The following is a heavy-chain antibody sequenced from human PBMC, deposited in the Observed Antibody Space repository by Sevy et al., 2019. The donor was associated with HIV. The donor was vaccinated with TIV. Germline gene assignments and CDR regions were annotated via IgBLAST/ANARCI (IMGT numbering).Heavy chain of an antibody. D-gene: IGHD3-22*01. J-gene: IGHJ4*02. CDR2: ISYDGSNK. CDR3: ARGGEDYYDSSGYYAY. Sequence: GRSLRLSCAASGFTFSSYAMHWVRQAPGKGLEWVAVISYDGSNKYYADSVKGRFTISRDNSKNTLYLQMNSLRAEDTAVYYCARGGEDYYDSSGYYAYWGQGTLVTVSS. V-gene: IGHV3-30-3*01. CDR1: GFTFSSYA.